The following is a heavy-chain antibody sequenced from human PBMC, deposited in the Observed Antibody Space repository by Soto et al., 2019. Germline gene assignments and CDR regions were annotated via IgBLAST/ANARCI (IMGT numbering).Heavy chain of an antibody. Sequence: ASVKVSFKASGGTFSSYAISWVRQAPGQGLEWMGGIIPIFGTANYAQKFQGRVTITADESTSTAYMELSSLRSEDTAVYYCARSWIQLWLVDYWGQGTLVTVSS. J-gene: IGHJ4*02. D-gene: IGHD5-18*01. CDR3: ARSWIQLWLVDY. CDR1: GGTFSSYA. CDR2: IIPIFGTA. V-gene: IGHV1-69*13.